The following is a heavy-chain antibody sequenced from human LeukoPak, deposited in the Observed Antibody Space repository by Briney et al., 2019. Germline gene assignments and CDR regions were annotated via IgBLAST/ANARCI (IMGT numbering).Heavy chain of an antibody. CDR3: ARGRYCSSTSCYTLENWFDP. CDR1: GYTFTSYD. V-gene: IGHV1-8*03. Sequence: ASVKVSCKASGYTFTSYDINWVRQATGQGLEWMGWMNPNSGNTGYAQKFQGRVTITRNTSISTAYMELSSLRSEDTAVYYCARGRYCSSTSCYTLENWFDPWGQGTLVTVSS. J-gene: IGHJ5*02. CDR2: MNPNSGNT. D-gene: IGHD2-2*02.